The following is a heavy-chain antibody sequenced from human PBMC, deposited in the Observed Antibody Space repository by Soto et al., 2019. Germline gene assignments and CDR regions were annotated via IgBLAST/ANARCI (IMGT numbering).Heavy chain of an antibody. CDR2: IYPGDSDT. J-gene: IGHJ3*02. V-gene: IGHV5-51*01. Sequence: PGAPLKIPCHGSGYRIANHCIGWVIPLPGKGLEWMGIIYPGDSDTRYSPSFQGQVTISADKSISTAYLQWSSLKASDTAMYYCARHYRSSGDAFDIWGQGTRVTVS. CDR1: GYRIANHC. CDR3: ARHYRSSGDAFDI. D-gene: IGHD6-6*01.